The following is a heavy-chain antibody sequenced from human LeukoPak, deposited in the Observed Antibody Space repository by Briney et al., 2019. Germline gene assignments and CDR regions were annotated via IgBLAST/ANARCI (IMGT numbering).Heavy chain of an antibody. V-gene: IGHV4-39*07. J-gene: IGHJ4*02. Sequence: SETLSLTCTVSGGSISSSSYYWGWIRQPPGKGLEWIGSIYYSGSTYYNPSLKSRVTISVDTSKNQFSLKLSSVTAADTAVYYCARAPKPTYGSGSYGGKYWGQGTLVTVSS. CDR2: IYYSGST. D-gene: IGHD3-10*01. CDR1: GGSISSSSYY. CDR3: ARAPKPTYGSGSYGGKY.